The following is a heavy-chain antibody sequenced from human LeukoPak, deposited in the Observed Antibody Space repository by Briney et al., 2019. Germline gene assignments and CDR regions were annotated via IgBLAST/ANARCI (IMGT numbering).Heavy chain of an antibody. CDR2: LNADASTT. V-gene: IGHV3-74*01. Sequence: GGSLRLSCETSGFTFSSHWMHWVRQAPGKGLVWVSRLNADASTTNYADSVKGRFTIPRDNAKNTLYLQMNSLRAEDTAVYYCARDKRVYSGGMDVWGQGTTVTVSS. CDR3: ARDKRVYSGGMDV. CDR1: GFTFSSHW. J-gene: IGHJ6*02. D-gene: IGHD4-11*01.